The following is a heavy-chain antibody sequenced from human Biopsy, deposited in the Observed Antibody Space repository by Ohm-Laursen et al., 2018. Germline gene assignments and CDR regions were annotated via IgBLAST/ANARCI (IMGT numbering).Heavy chain of an antibody. V-gene: IGHV4-34*01. D-gene: IGHD1-26*01. Sequence: GTLSLTCEVSGESFSDYYWSWIRQSPGKGLEWIGELNHRGRSSYSPPLQSRVTISVVASKNQFSLNMKSVTAADTAVYFCAREGGGLLPIRLTDFWGPGMMVTVSS. CDR3: AREGGGLLPIRLTDF. CDR2: LNHRGRS. CDR1: GESFSDYY. J-gene: IGHJ4*02.